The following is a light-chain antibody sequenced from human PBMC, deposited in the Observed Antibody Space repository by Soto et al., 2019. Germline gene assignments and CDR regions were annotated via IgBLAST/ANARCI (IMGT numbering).Light chain of an antibody. Sequence: QSVLPQPASGSGSAGQSITLSCSGTMRDVGAYNLVSWYQQHPGPAPKLIIAEVRNRPSGSSSRFSGSRSGNTASLTLSWLQSEYEGDYYCSGYTARSTLVFGGGTKVTVL. J-gene: IGLJ3*02. CDR1: MRDVGAYNL. CDR3: SGYTARSTLV. V-gene: IGLV2-14*01. CDR2: EVR.